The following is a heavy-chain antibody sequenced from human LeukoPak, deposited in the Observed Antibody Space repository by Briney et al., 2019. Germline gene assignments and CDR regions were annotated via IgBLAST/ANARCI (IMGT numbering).Heavy chain of an antibody. V-gene: IGHV1-46*01. CDR2: IIPTGDST. CDR3: ARPNGLDAFDI. Sequence: ASVKVSCKASGYTFTSYYIHWVRQAPGQGLEWMGIIIPTGDSTTYAQKFQGRITMTRDTSTSTVYMELSSLRSEDTALYYCARPNGLDAFDIWGQGTMVTVSS. D-gene: IGHD3/OR15-3a*01. J-gene: IGHJ3*02. CDR1: GYTFTSYY.